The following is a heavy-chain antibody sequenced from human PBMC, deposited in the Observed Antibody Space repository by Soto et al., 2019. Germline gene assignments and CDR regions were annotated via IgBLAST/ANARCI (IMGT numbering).Heavy chain of an antibody. D-gene: IGHD3-16*02. Sequence: PSETLSLTCTVSGGSISSSSYYWGWIRQPPGKGLEWIGSIYYSGSTYYNPSLKSRVTISVDTSKNQFSLKLSSVTAADTAVYYCARGRIYVWGSYRCTPFDAFDIWGQGTMVTVSS. CDR1: GGSISSSSYY. J-gene: IGHJ3*02. CDR3: ARGRIYVWGSYRCTPFDAFDI. V-gene: IGHV4-39*01. CDR2: IYYSGST.